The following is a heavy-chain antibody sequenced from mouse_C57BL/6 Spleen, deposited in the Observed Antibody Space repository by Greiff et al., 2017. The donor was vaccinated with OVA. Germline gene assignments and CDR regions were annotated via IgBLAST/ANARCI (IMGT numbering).Heavy chain of an antibody. CDR3: ARDGYYDYYAMDY. J-gene: IGHJ4*01. CDR1: GYAFSSSW. CDR2: IYPGDGDT. Sequence: VQLQQSGPELVKPGASVKISCKASGYAFSSSWMNWVQQRPGKGLEWIGRIYPGDGDTNYNGKLKGKATLTADKSSSTAYMQLSSLTSEDSAVYFCARDGYYDYYAMDYWGQGTSVTVSS. V-gene: IGHV1-82*01. D-gene: IGHD2-3*01.